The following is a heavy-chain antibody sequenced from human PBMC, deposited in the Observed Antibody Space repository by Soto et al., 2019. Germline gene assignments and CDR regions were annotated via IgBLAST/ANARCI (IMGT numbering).Heavy chain of an antibody. CDR1: GFTFSSYA. J-gene: IGHJ4*02. Sequence: GGSLRLSCAASGFTFSSYAMHWVRQAPGKGLEWVAVISYDGSNKYYADSVKGRFTISRDNSKNTLYLQMNSLRAEDTAVYYCARTADGSGYYYARWDYWGQGTLVTVSS. V-gene: IGHV3-30-3*01. D-gene: IGHD3-22*01. CDR2: ISYDGSNK. CDR3: ARTADGSGYYYARWDY.